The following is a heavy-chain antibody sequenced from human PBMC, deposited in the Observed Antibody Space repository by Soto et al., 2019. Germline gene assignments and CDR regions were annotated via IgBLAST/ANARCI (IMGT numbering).Heavy chain of an antibody. D-gene: IGHD1-26*01. V-gene: IGHV4-34*01. CDR1: GGSFSGYY. J-gene: IGHJ4*02. CDR3: AFGADGPLKHDY. CDR2: INHSGST. Sequence: TSETLSLTCAVYGGSFSGYYWGWIRQPPGKGLEWIGEINHSGSTNYNPSLKSRVTISVDTSKNQFSLKLSSVTAADTAVYYCAFGADGPLKHDYWGQGTLVTVSS.